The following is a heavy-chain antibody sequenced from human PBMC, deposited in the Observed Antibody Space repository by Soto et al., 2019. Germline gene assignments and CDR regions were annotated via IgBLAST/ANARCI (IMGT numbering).Heavy chain of an antibody. J-gene: IGHJ4*02. Sequence: PGGSLRLSCAASGFTFSSYSMNWVRQAPGKGLEWVSYISSSGSTIYYADSVKGRFTISRDNAKNSLYLQMNSLRAEDTAVYYCARDGPYGDSPFDYWGQGTLVTVSS. CDR3: ARDGPYGDSPFDY. D-gene: IGHD4-17*01. CDR2: ISSSGSTI. V-gene: IGHV3-48*04. CDR1: GFTFSSYS.